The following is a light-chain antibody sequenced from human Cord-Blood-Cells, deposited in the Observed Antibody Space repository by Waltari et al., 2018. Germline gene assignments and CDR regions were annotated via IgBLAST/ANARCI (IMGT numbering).Light chain of an antibody. V-gene: IGLV1-51*01. CDR1: SSNIGNNY. CDR2: DNN. J-gene: IGLJ1*01. CDR3: GTWDSSLSAYV. Sequence: AAPGQKVTISCSGSSSNIGNNYVSWYQQLPGTAPKLLIYDNNKRPSGIPDRFSGSKSGTSATLGITGLQTGDEADYYCGTWDSSLSAYVFGTGTKVTVL.